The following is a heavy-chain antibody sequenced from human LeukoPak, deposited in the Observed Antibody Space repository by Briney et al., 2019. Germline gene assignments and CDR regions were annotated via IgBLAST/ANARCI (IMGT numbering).Heavy chain of an antibody. CDR2: IKQDGSEK. CDR3: AREDDWNYEDY. Sequence: QPGGSLRLSCAASGFTFSNCWMGWVRQAPGKGLEWVANIKQDGSEKYYVNSVKGRFTISRDNAKNSLYLQMNSLRAEDTAIYYCAREDDWNYEDYWGQGTLVTVSS. J-gene: IGHJ4*02. V-gene: IGHV3-7*01. CDR1: GFTFSNCW. D-gene: IGHD1-7*01.